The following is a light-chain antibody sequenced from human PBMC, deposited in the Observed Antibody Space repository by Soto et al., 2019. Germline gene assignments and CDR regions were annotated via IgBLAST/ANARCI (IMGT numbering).Light chain of an antibody. V-gene: IGLV3-21*02. CDR3: QVWDTNSGAV. Sequence: SYELTQPHSVSVAPGQTAIITCGGDNLQTNNVHWYQQRPGQAPVLVIYDDKKRPSGIPERFSGSSSGNLATLTLIRVESRDEADYYCQVWDTNSGAVFGGGTKLTVL. CDR1: NLQTNN. J-gene: IGLJ2*01. CDR2: DDK.